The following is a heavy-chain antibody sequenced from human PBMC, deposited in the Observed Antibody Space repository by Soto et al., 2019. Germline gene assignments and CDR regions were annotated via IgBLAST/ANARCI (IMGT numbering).Heavy chain of an antibody. Sequence: SETLALTCTVSRGSISSSSYHWGWIRQPPGKGLEWIGSIYYSGGTYYHPSLKSRVTISVDTSKNQFSLKLSSVTAADTAVYYCARQRFPYGMDVWGQGTTVT. D-gene: IGHD3-3*01. V-gene: IGHV4-39*01. CDR1: RGSISSSSYH. J-gene: IGHJ6*02. CDR3: ARQRFPYGMDV. CDR2: IYYSGGT.